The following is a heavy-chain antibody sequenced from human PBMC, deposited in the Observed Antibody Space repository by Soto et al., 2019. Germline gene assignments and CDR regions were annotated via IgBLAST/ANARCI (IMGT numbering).Heavy chain of an antibody. J-gene: IGHJ4*02. Sequence: ASVKVSCKASGGTFSSYAISWVRQAPGQGLEWMGGIIPIFGTANYAQKFQGRVTITADESTSTAYMELSSLRSEDTAVYYCASYVWGSYRPRYFDYWGQGTLVTVS. CDR3: ASYVWGSYRPRYFDY. V-gene: IGHV1-69*13. CDR1: GGTFSSYA. CDR2: IIPIFGTA. D-gene: IGHD3-16*02.